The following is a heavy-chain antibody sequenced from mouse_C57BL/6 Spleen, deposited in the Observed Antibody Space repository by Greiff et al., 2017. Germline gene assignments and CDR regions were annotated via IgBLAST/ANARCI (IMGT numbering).Heavy chain of an antibody. J-gene: IGHJ3*01. V-gene: IGHV14-4*01. CDR3: TTGVYSNYARFAY. CDR1: GFNIKDDY. CDR2: IDPEDGDT. D-gene: IGHD2-5*01. Sequence: EVMLVESGAELVRPGASVKLSCTASGFNIKDDYMHWVKQRPEQGLEWIGWIDPEDGDTGYASKFQGKATITADTSSNTAYLQLSRLTAEDTAVYYCTTGVYSNYARFAYWGQGTLVTVSA.